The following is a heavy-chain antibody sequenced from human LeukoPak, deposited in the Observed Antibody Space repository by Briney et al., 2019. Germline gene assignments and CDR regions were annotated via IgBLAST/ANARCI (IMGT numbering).Heavy chain of an antibody. J-gene: IGHJ3*02. CDR2: IIPILGIA. D-gene: IGHD5-24*01. CDR1: GGTFSSYA. V-gene: IGHV1-69*04. Sequence: GSSVKVSCTASGGTFSSYAISWVRQAPGQGLEWMGRIIPILGIANYAQKFQGRVTITADKSTSTAYMELSSLRSEDTAVYYCARDKGVEMATIGAFDIWGQGTMVTVSS. CDR3: ARDKGVEMATIGAFDI.